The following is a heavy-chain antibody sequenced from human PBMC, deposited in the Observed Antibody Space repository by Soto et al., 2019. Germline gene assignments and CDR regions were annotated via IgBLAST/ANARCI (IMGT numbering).Heavy chain of an antibody. Sequence: ESGGGVVQPGRSLRLSCAASGFTFSSYGMHWVRQAPGKGLEWVAVISYDGSNKYYADSVKGRFTISRDNSKNTLYLQMNSLRAEDTAVYYCAKDRVRYYYYYGMDVWGQGTTVTVSS. V-gene: IGHV3-30*18. CDR3: AKDRVRYYYYYGMDV. CDR1: GFTFSSYG. D-gene: IGHD6-13*01. CDR2: ISYDGSNK. J-gene: IGHJ6*02.